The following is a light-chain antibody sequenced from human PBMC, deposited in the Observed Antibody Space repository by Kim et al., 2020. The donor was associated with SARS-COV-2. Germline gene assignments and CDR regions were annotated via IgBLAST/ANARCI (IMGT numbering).Light chain of an antibody. J-gene: IGKJ1*01. CDR1: QSVSSNF. CDR3: HHYGASPRT. CDR2: GAS. V-gene: IGKV3-20*01. Sequence: EIVLTQSPGTLSLSPGERATLSCRASQSVSSNFLGWYQQRPGQAPRLLIYGASSRATGIPDRFSGSGSGTDFTLTISRLEPEDFAVYYCHHYGASPRTFGQGTKVDIK.